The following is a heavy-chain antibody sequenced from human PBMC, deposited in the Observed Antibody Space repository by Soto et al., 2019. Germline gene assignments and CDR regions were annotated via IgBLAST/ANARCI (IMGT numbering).Heavy chain of an antibody. Sequence: ASVKVSCKASGGTFSSYAISWVRQAPGQGLEWMGGIIPIFGTANYAQKFQGRVTITADESTSTAYMELSSLRSEDTAVYYCARDPLTGGSSTSLDYWGQGTLVTVSS. J-gene: IGHJ4*02. V-gene: IGHV1-69*13. D-gene: IGHD3-16*01. CDR3: ARDPLTGGSSTSLDY. CDR1: GGTFSSYA. CDR2: IIPIFGTA.